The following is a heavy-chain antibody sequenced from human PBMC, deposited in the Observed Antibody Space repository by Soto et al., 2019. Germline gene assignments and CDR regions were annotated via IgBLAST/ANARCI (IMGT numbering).Heavy chain of an antibody. D-gene: IGHD2-8*01. V-gene: IGHV4-4*07. CDR2: IYTSGST. J-gene: IGHJ6*02. Sequence: SETLSLTCTVSGGSISIYYWSWIRHPAGKGLEWIGRIYTSGSTNYNPSLKSRVTMSVDTSKNQFSLRLSSVTAADTAVYYCARSTLMVYAPYYYYGMDVWGQGTTVTVSS. CDR3: ARSTLMVYAPYYYYGMDV. CDR1: GGSISIYY.